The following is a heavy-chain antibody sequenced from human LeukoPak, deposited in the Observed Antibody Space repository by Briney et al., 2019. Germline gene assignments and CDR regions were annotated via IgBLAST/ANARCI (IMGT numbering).Heavy chain of an antibody. CDR3: AKGDDIGKHPTRAYYFDT. Sequence: GGSLRLSCAASGFTFSRHAMSWVRQAPGKGLEWVSTTGLNGVNTLCAEFVQGRFSISRDNSKNTLDLQMDNLRVDDTAVYYCAKGDDIGKHPTRAYYFDTWGQRTLVTVSS. D-gene: IGHD5-24*01. CDR1: GFTFSRHA. CDR2: TGLNGVNT. V-gene: IGHV3-23*01. J-gene: IGHJ4*02.